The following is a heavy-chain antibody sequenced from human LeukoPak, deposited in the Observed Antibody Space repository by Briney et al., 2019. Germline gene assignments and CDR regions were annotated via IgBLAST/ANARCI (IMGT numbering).Heavy chain of an antibody. CDR3: ASWVSYGDYDY. CDR2: IYYSGST. CDR1: GGSISSSSYY. V-gene: IGHV4-39*01. Sequence: SETLSLTCTVSGGSISSSSYYWGWIRQPPGKGLEWIGSIYYSGSTYYNPSLKSRVTISVDTSKNQFSLKLSSVTAADTAVYYCASWVSYGDYDYWGQGTLVTVSS. J-gene: IGHJ4*02. D-gene: IGHD4-17*01.